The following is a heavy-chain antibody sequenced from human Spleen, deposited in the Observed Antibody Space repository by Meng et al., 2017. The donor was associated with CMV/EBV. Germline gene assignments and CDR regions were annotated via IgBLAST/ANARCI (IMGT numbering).Heavy chain of an antibody. J-gene: IGHJ6*02. CDR3: AKALGYCSSTSCYKDYGMDV. CDR1: GFTFSSYW. V-gene: IGHV3-7*03. Sequence: GGSLRLSCAASGFTFSSYWMNWVRQAPGKGLEWVASIKQDGSEEYLVDSVKGRFTISRDNSKNTLYLQMNSLRAEDTAVYYCAKALGYCSSTSCYKDYGMDVWGQGTTVTVSS. D-gene: IGHD2-2*02. CDR2: IKQDGSEE.